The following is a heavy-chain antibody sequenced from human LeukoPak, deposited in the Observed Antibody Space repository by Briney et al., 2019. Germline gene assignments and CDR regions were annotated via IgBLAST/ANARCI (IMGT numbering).Heavy chain of an antibody. Sequence: GGSLRLSCAASGFTFDDYAMHWVRQAPGKGLEWVSGISWNSFTIGYADSVKGRFTISRDNAKNSLYLQMNSLRAEDTAVYYCARDVPVRDFWSGYYEVGLDYWGQGTLVTVSS. V-gene: IGHV3-9*01. CDR1: GFTFDDYA. CDR2: ISWNSFTI. D-gene: IGHD3-3*01. CDR3: ARDVPVRDFWSGYYEVGLDY. J-gene: IGHJ4*02.